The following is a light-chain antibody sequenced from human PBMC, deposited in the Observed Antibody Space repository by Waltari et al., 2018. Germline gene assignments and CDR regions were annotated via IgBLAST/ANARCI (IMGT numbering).Light chain of an antibody. V-gene: IGKV3-11*01. CDR2: DAS. CDR1: KRVSSY. Sequence: EIVLTQSPATLSLSPGERANLSCRDSKRVSSYLAWYQQKPGQAPRLLIYDASNRATGIPARLSGSGSGTDFTLTISSLEPEDFAVYYCQQRSNWPLSITFGQGTRLEIK. CDR3: QQRSNWPLSIT. J-gene: IGKJ5*01.